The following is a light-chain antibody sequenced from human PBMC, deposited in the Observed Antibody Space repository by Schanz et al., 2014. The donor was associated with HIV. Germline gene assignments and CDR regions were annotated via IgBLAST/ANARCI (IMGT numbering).Light chain of an antibody. Sequence: QSVLTQPASVSGSPGQSITISCTGTSSDVGYYNYVSWYQQHPGKAPKLMIYDVSNRPSGVSNRFSGSKSGNTTSLTISGLQPEDEADYYCSSKATGGRAPFVFGGGTKLTVL. CDR3: SSKATGGRAPFV. CDR2: DVS. J-gene: IGLJ2*01. V-gene: IGLV2-14*03. CDR1: SSDVGYYNY.